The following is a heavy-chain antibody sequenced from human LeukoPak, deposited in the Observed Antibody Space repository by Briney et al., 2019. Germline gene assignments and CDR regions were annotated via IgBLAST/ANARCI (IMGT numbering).Heavy chain of an antibody. V-gene: IGHV4-59*01. CDR1: GGSISSYY. CDR3: ARDCSGSSCQDT. CDR2: IYYSGST. Sequence: PSETLSLTCTVSGGSISSYYWSWIRQPPGKGLEWIGYIYYSGSTNYNPSLKSRVTISVDTSKNQFSLKLSSVTAVDTAVYYCARDCSGSSCQDTWGQGTLVTVSS. J-gene: IGHJ4*02. D-gene: IGHD2-15*01.